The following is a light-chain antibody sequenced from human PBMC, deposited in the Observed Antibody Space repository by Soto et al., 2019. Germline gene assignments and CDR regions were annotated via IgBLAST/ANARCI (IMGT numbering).Light chain of an antibody. J-gene: IGLJ3*02. CDR3: QSYDSSLRGSRX. V-gene: IGLV1-40*01. CDR1: SSNIGAGYD. CDR2: GNS. Sequence: QSVLTQPPSVSGAPGQRVTISCTGSSSNIGAGYDVHWYQQLPGTAPKLLIYGNSNRPSGVPDRFSGSKSGTSASLAIPGLQAEDEADYYCQSYDSSLRGSRXFGGGTKLTVL.